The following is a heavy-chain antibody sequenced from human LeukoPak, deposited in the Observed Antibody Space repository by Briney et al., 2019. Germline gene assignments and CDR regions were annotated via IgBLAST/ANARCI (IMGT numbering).Heavy chain of an antibody. CDR2: ISYDGNNN. Sequence: GGSLRLSCAASGFTFSSYEMNWVRQAPGKGLEWVAVISYDGNNNYYADSVKGRFTISRDNSKNTLYLQVGSLRAEDTAVYYCASRDYYDSSGYYDAFDIWGQGTMVTVSS. CDR1: GFTFSSYE. CDR3: ASRDYYDSSGYYDAFDI. D-gene: IGHD3-22*01. J-gene: IGHJ3*02. V-gene: IGHV3-30*03.